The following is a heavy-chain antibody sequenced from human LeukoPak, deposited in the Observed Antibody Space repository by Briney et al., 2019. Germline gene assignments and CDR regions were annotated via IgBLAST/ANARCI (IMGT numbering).Heavy chain of an antibody. J-gene: IGHJ4*02. V-gene: IGHV3-64*01. Sequence: GGSLRLSCAASGFTFSSDAMHWVRQAPGEGQEYVSAISSNGGSTYYATSVKGRFTISRDNSKNTLYLKMGSLRAEDMAVYYCARGGVDGDYYFDYWGQGTLVTVSS. CDR1: GFTFSSDA. CDR3: ARGGVDGDYYFDY. CDR2: ISSNGGST. D-gene: IGHD4-17*01.